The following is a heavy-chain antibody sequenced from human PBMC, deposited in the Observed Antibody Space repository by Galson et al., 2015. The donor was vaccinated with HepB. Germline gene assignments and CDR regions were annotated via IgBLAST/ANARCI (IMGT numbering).Heavy chain of an antibody. CDR1: GFTFSAHW. J-gene: IGHJ5*02. Sequence: SLRLSCAASGFTFSAHWMHWVRQAPGKGPVGVSRINPDGSDTRYADSVKGRFTISRDNAKNTLFLQMNSLRVEDTAVYYCARSTSDLWGQGTLVTVSS. V-gene: IGHV3-74*01. CDR3: ARSTSDL. CDR2: INPDGSDT.